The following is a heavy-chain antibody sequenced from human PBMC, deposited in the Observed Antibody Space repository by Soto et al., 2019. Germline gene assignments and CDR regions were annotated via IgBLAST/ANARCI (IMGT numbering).Heavy chain of an antibody. D-gene: IGHD4-17*01. V-gene: IGHV3-30-3*01. CDR3: ARDFETVTTYPYYYYYGMDV. Sequence: QVQLVESGGGVVQPGRSLRLSCAASGFTFSSYAMHWVRQAPGKGLEWVAVISYDGSNKYYADSVRGRFTISRDNSKNTLYLQMNSLRAEDTAVYYCARDFETVTTYPYYYYYGMDVWGQGTTVTVSS. CDR1: GFTFSSYA. J-gene: IGHJ6*02. CDR2: ISYDGSNK.